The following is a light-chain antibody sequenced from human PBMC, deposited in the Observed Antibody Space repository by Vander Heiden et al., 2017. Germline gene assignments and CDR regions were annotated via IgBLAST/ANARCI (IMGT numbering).Light chain of an antibody. CDR2: EVN. CDR1: SRDVGACKI. CDR3: CSRAGSHPLV. Sequence: QPALAPPRPVSGAPGPAVTIACIGTSRDVGACKIVSWYQQQPGKVPKLIIYEVNEWPSGVPDRFSGSKSGNTASLTISGLQAEDEADYYCCSRAGSHPLVFGGGTKLTVL. J-gene: IGLJ2*01. V-gene: IGLV2-11*01.